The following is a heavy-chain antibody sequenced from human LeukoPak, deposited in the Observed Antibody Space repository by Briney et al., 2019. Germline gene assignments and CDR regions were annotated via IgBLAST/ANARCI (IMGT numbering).Heavy chain of an antibody. D-gene: IGHD3-10*01. CDR3: TTGDYYYGSGSYCPLGSY. J-gene: IGHJ4*02. CDR2: IKSKTEGGKI. V-gene: IGHV3-15*01. Sequence: GGSLRLSCAASGFTFSSHAMSWVRQAPGKGLEWVGRIKSKTEGGKIDYAAPVKGRFTISRDDSRNTLYLQMNSLKTEDTAVYYCTTGDYYYGSGSYCPLGSYWGQGTLVTVSS. CDR1: GFTFSSHA.